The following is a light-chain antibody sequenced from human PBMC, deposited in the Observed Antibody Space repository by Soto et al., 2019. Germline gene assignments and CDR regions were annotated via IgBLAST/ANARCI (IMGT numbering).Light chain of an antibody. CDR2: GAS. J-gene: IGKJ1*01. CDR1: QSVNSN. Sequence: EIVMTQSPATLSVSPGERATLSYRASQSVNSNLAWYQQKPGQAPRLLIYGASTRATAIPARFSGSGSGTEFTLTISSLQSEDFAVYYCQQYNDWPPRTFGQGTKVEIK. V-gene: IGKV3-15*01. CDR3: QQYNDWPPRT.